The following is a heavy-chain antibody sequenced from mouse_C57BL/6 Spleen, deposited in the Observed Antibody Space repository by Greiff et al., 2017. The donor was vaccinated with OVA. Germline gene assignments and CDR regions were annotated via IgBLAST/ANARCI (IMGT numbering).Heavy chain of an antibody. CDR2: IDPSDSYT. CDR1: GYTFTSYW. D-gene: IGHD4-1*01. V-gene: IGHV1-50*01. Sequence: QVQLQQSGAELVKPGASVKLSCKASGYTFTSYWMQWVKQRPGQGLEWIGEIDPSDSYTNYNQKFKGKATLTVDTSSSTAYMQLSSLTSEDSAVYYCARLNWDVLDYWGQGTTLTVSS. J-gene: IGHJ2*01. CDR3: ARLNWDVLDY.